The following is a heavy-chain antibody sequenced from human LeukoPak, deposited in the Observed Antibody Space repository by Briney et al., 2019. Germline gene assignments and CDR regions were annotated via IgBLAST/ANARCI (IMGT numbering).Heavy chain of an antibody. J-gene: IGHJ5*02. CDR3: AREDSGYDSNWFDP. CDR2: ISYDGSDK. V-gene: IGHV3-30-3*01. CDR1: GFTFSSYA. D-gene: IGHD5-12*01. Sequence: PGGSLRLSCAASGFTFSSYAMHWVRQAPGKGLEWVAVISYDGSDKYYADSVKGRFTISRDNSKNTLYLQMNSLRAEDTAVYYCAREDSGYDSNWFDPWSQGILVTVSS.